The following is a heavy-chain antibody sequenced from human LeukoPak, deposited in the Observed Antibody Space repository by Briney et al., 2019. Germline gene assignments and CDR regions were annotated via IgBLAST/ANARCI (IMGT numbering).Heavy chain of an antibody. V-gene: IGHV3-33*06. CDR3: AQDLAGYYYDSSGWNAFDI. J-gene: IGHJ3*02. CDR1: GFTFSSYG. Sequence: PGRSLRLSCAASGFTFSSYGMHWVRHAPGKALECVAGIWYDGSNKYYADSVEGRFTISRDNSKITLYLQMRRRRAEHAAVYYCAQDLAGYYYDSSGWNAFDIWGQGTMVTVSS. CDR2: IWYDGSNK. D-gene: IGHD3-22*01.